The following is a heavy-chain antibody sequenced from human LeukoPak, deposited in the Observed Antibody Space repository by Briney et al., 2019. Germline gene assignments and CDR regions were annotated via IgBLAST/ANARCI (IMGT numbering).Heavy chain of an antibody. J-gene: IGHJ6*02. CDR2: IIPIFGTT. V-gene: IGHV1-69*05. CDR3: AREGFPPKISDFWSGLGPYYYYGMDV. D-gene: IGHD3-3*01. CDR1: GGTFSSYA. Sequence: SVKVSCKASGGTFSSYAISWVRQAPGQGLEWMGGIIPIFGTTIYAQKFQGRVTMTRNTSISTAYMELSSLRSEDTAVYYCAREGFPPKISDFWSGLGPYYYYGMDVWGQGTTVTVSS.